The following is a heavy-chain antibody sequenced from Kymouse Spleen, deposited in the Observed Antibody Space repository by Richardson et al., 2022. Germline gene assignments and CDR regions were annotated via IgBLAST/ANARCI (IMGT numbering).Heavy chain of an antibody. CDR2: IWYDGSNK. D-gene: IGHD6-6*01. Sequence: QVQLVESGGGVVQPGRSLRLSCAASGFTFSSYGMHWVRQAPGKGLEWVAVIWYDGSNKYYADSVKGRFTISRDNSKNTLYLQMNSLRAEDTAVYYCARGRIAARPGGMDVWGQGTTVTVSS. V-gene: IGHV3-33*01. CDR1: GFTFSSYG. CDR3: ARGRIAARPGGMDV. J-gene: IGHJ6*02.